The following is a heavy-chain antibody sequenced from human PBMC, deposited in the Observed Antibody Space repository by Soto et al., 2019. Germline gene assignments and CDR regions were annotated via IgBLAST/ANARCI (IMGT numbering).Heavy chain of an antibody. Sequence: GGSLRLSCVVSGFTVSSTNYMSWVRQAPGKELERVSVLYPGYTTFYADSVKGRFTISRDNSKNTLYLQMNSLRAEDTAVYYCANHAGSSSWPFLDVWGQGTTVTAPS. CDR1: GFTVSSTNY. J-gene: IGHJ6*02. CDR2: LYPGYTT. V-gene: IGHV3-53*05. CDR3: ANHAGSSSWPFLDV. D-gene: IGHD6-13*01.